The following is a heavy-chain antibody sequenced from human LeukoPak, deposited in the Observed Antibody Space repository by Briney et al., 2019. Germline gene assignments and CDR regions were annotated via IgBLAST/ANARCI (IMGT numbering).Heavy chain of an antibody. J-gene: IGHJ4*02. V-gene: IGHV3-23*01. CDR3: TRLPWVDVSRV. CDR1: KFTFNNDG. CDR2: IRDSGGNT. D-gene: IGHD3-16*01. Sequence: QTGGSLRLSCAASKFTFNNDGVSWVRQAPGEGLEWVSAIRDSGGNTYYADSVKGQSTVSRDSSKNTVYLQMRNLRADDTAIYHCTRLPWVDVSRVWGQGTVVTVSS.